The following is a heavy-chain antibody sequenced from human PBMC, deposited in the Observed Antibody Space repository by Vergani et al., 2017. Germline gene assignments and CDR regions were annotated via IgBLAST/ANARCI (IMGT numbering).Heavy chain of an antibody. CDR3: AIDSGSSWYYYYYGMDV. Sequence: QVQVVQSGAEVKKSGASVKVSCKTSGYTFSNYYMHWVRQAPGQGLEWMGIINPSGGHTNYAQKFQGRVTMTRDTSTSTVYMELSSLRSEDTAVYYCAIDSGSSWYYYYYGMDVWGQGTTVTVSS. CDR1: GYTFSNYY. D-gene: IGHD6-13*01. CDR2: INPSGGHT. V-gene: IGHV1-46*01. J-gene: IGHJ6*02.